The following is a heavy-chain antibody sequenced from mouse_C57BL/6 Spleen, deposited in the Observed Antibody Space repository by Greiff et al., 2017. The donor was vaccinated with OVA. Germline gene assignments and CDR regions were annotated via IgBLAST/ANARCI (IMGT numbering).Heavy chain of an antibody. Sequence: EVQLQESGPGLVKPSQSLSLTCSVTGYSITSGYYWNWIRQFPGNKLEWMGYISYDGSNNYNPSLKNRISITRDTSKNQFFLKLNSVTTEDTATYYCAREGTVVATGYFDVWGTGTTVTVSS. J-gene: IGHJ1*03. D-gene: IGHD1-1*01. V-gene: IGHV3-6*01. CDR2: ISYDGSN. CDR3: AREGTVVATGYFDV. CDR1: GYSITSGYY.